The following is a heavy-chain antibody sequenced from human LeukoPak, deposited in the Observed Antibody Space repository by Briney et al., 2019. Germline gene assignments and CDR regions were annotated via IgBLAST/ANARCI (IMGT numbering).Heavy chain of an antibody. CDR2: INTSGSST. CDR1: GFTFSSYA. CDR3: AKDLTYYYDSSY. Sequence: PGGSLRLSCAASGFTFSSYAMTWVRQAPGKGLEWVSTINTSGSSTYYADSVKGRFTISRDNSKNTLYLQMNSLRAEDTAVYYCAKDLTYYYDSSYWGQGTLVTVSS. D-gene: IGHD3-22*01. J-gene: IGHJ4*02. V-gene: IGHV3-23*01.